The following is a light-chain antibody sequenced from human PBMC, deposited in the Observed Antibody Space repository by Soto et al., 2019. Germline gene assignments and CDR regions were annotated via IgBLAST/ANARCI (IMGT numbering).Light chain of an antibody. Sequence: DIVMTQSPDSLAVSLGERATINCKSSQSVLYSSNNKNYLAWYQQKPGQPPKLLIYWASTRKSGVPDRFSGNRSGTDFTLTISSLQAEDVAVYYCQQYYSTPFTFGPGTKVDIK. V-gene: IGKV4-1*01. J-gene: IGKJ3*01. CDR2: WAS. CDR3: QQYYSTPFT. CDR1: QSVLYSSNNKNY.